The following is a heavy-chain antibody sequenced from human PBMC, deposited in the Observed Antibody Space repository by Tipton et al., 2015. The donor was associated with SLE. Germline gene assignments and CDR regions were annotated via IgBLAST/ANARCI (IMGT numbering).Heavy chain of an antibody. CDR2: VYYTGTP. CDR1: GGSMSGYH. D-gene: IGHD3-3*01. J-gene: IGHJ5*02. Sequence: TLSLTCTVSGGSMSGYHWSWIRQSPGKGLEWVGHVYYTGTPYYNPSLKSRVTISVDTSKNQFSLKLSSVTAADTAVYYCAREGGYDFWSGYYTGGNWFDPWGQGTLVTVSS. CDR3: AREGGYDFWSGYYTGGNWFDP. V-gene: IGHV4-59*12.